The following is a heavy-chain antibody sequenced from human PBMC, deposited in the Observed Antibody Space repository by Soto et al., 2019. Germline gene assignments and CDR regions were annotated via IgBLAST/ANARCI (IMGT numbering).Heavy chain of an antibody. CDR3: TTYHGDYNFDH. V-gene: IGHV1-24*01. CDR1: GYTLNEVV. Sequence: ASVKISCKVSGYTLNEVVMHWVRQAPGKGLEWLGGFDPDEAETIYAQHFQGRVTMTEDTSTDTVYMDLSSLSSEYTALYFCTTYHGDYNFDHWGQGPLVT. CDR2: FDPDEAET. D-gene: IGHD4-17*01. J-gene: IGHJ5*02.